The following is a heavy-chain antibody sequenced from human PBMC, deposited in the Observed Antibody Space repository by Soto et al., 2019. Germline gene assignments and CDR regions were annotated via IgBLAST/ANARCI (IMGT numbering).Heavy chain of an antibody. CDR3: ARAATTGLRWYPFDY. Sequence: QVQLVQSGAEVKKPGSSVKVSCKASGGTFSSYTISWVRQAPGPGLEWMGRIIPILGIANYAQKFQGRVTITADKATSTAYRELSSLRSEDTAVHYSARAATTGLRWYPFDYWGQGTLVTVSS. D-gene: IGHD4-17*01. CDR1: GGTFSSYT. V-gene: IGHV1-69*02. CDR2: IIPILGIA. J-gene: IGHJ4*02.